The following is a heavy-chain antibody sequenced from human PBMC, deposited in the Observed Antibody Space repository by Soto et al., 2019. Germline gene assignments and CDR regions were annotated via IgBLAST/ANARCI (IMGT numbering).Heavy chain of an antibody. CDR2: INSDGSST. CDR3: ARDPDTAMANYYYYMDV. D-gene: IGHD5-18*01. V-gene: IGHV3-74*01. Sequence: GGSLRLSCAASGFTFSSYWMHWVRQAPGKGLVWVSRINSDGSSTSYADSVKGRFTISRDNAKNTLYLQMNSLRAEDTAVYYCARDPDTAMANYYYYMDVWGKGTTVTVSS. J-gene: IGHJ6*03. CDR1: GFTFSSYW.